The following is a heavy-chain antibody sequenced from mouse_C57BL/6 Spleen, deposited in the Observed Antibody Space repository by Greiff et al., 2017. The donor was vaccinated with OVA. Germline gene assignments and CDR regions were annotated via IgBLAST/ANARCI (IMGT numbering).Heavy chain of an antibody. J-gene: IGHJ2*01. D-gene: IGHD1-1*01. CDR1: GYSITSGYD. V-gene: IGHV3-1*01. CDR3: AGGYYGGFDY. Sequence: DVQLQESGPGMVKPSQSLSLTCTVTGYSITSGYDWHWIRHFPGNKLEWMGYISYSGSTNYNPSLKSRISITHDTSTNHSFLKLNSRTTEDTAAYYCAGGYYGGFDYWGQGTTLTVSS. CDR2: ISYSGST.